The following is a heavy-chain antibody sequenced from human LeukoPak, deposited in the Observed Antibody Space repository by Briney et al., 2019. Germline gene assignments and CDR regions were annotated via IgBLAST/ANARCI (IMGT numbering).Heavy chain of an antibody. J-gene: IGHJ5*02. V-gene: IGHV1-46*01. CDR2: INPSDGSR. Sequence: GASVKVSRKASGFSFSNYYMQWVRQAPGQGLEWMGIINPSDGSRKYAQKFQGRVTMTGDTSTNTVYMDLSSLNSEDTAVYYCVRDGLQTRYSWNDEGRKNWFDPWGQGTLVTVSS. CDR3: VRDGLQTRYSWNDEGRKNWFDP. CDR1: GFSFSNYY. D-gene: IGHD1-1*01.